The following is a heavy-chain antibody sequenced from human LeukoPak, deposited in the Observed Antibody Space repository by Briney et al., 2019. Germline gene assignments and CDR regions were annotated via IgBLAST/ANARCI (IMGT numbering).Heavy chain of an antibody. CDR2: VYYSGST. J-gene: IGHJ4*02. CDR3: ARHLGSSSWYLFDY. CDR1: GGSIGFYY. Sequence: SETLSLTCTVSGGSIGFYYWSWIRQAPGKTLEWIGYVYYSGSTTYNPPLKSRLTMSVDTSKNQFSLRLSSVTAADTAVYYCARHLGSSSWYLFDYWGQGKLVTVSS. V-gene: IGHV4-59*08. D-gene: IGHD6-13*01.